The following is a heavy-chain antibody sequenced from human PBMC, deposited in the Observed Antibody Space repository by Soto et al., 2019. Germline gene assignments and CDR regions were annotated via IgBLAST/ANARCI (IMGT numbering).Heavy chain of an antibody. CDR3: ARGLRQYYFDY. Sequence: QVQLVQSGAEVKKPGSSVKVSCKASGGTFSSYTISWVRQAPGQGLEWMGRIIPILGIANYAQKFQGRVTITADKSTSTAYMKLSSLRSEDTAVYYCARGLRQYYFDYWGQGTLVTVSS. V-gene: IGHV1-69*02. J-gene: IGHJ4*02. D-gene: IGHD5-12*01. CDR2: IIPILGIA. CDR1: GGTFSSYT.